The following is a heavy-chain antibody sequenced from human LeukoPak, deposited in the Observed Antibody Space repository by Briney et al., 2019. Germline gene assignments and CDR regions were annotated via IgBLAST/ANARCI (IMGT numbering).Heavy chain of an antibody. J-gene: IGHJ4*02. CDR1: GYTFTSYA. D-gene: IGHD3-22*01. V-gene: IGHV1-69*13. CDR3: ARAWAYDSSGYFEPLFDY. Sequence: GASVKVSCKASGYTFTSYAMNWVRQAPGQGLEWMGGIIPIFGTANYAQKFQGRVTITADESTSTAYMELSSLRSEDTAVYYCARAWAYDSSGYFEPLFDYWGQGTLVTVSS. CDR2: IIPIFGTA.